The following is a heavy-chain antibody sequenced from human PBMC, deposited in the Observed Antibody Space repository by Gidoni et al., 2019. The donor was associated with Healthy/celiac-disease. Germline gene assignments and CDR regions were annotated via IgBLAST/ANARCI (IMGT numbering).Heavy chain of an antibody. J-gene: IGHJ4*02. D-gene: IGHD6-19*01. Sequence: QVQLVESGGGVVQPGRSLRLTCAESGFTFSRYGMHWVRQAPGKGLEWVAVIWYDGSNKYYADSVKGRFTISRDNSKNTLYLQMNSLRAEDTAVYYCARGLKPGYSSGWMNYWGQGTLVTVSS. V-gene: IGHV3-33*01. CDR2: IWYDGSNK. CDR3: ARGLKPGYSSGWMNY. CDR1: GFTFSRYG.